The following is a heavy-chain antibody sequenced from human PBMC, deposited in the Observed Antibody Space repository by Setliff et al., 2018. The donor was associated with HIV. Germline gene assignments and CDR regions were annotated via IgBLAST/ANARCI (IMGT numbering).Heavy chain of an antibody. CDR3: ARDGPTGWDAFDV. D-gene: IGHD3-9*01. CDR1: GFTFSRYS. V-gene: IGHV3-7*03. J-gene: IGHJ3*01. CDR2: IKTDGETI. Sequence: GSLRLSCEASGFTFSRYSFNWVRQAPGKGLEWVATIKTDGETIYYVDSVKGRFTMSRDNAKNSLFLQMTSLRADDTAVYYCARDGPTGWDAFDVWGQGTMVTVSS.